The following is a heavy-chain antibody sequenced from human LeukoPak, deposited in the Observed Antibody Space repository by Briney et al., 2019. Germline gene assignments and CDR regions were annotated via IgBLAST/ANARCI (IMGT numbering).Heavy chain of an antibody. V-gene: IGHV1-3*01. CDR3: ANPRYGSSGYYYVD. D-gene: IGHD3-22*01. CDR1: GYTFTDYT. CDR2: VNGGSGNT. Sequence: ASVKVSCKASGYTFTDYTMHWLRQAPGQRLDWMGWVNGGSGNTKYSPEFQGRVTITRDTSASTAYMELSSLRSEDTAVYYCANPRYGSSGYYYVDWGQGTLVTVSS. J-gene: IGHJ4*02.